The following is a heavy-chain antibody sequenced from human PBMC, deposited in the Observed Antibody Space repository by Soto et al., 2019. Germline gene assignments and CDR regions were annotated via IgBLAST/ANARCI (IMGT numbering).Heavy chain of an antibody. CDR1: GYTFTSYA. V-gene: IGHV1-3*01. CDR2: INAGNGNT. J-gene: IGHJ3*02. D-gene: IGHD7-27*01. Sequence: ASVKVSCKASGYTFTSYAMHWVRQAPGQRLEWMGWINAGNGNTKYSQKFQGRVTITRDTSASTAYMELSSLRSEDTAVYYCATLSTGDDAFDIWGQGTMVTVSS. CDR3: ATLSTGDDAFDI.